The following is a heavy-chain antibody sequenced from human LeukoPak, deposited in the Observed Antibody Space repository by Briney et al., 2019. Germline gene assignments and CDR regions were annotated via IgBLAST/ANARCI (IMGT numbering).Heavy chain of an antibody. J-gene: IGHJ6*02. CDR2: ISGSGGST. Sequence: GGSLRLSCAASGFTFSSYAMSWVRQAPGKGLEWVSAISGSGGSTYYADSVKGRFTISRDNSKNRMYLQMNSLRADDTAVYYCAKYVSAKGPPYALDVWGQGTTVTVSS. CDR1: GFTFSSYA. CDR3: AKYVSAKGPPYALDV. D-gene: IGHD3-10*02. V-gene: IGHV3-23*01.